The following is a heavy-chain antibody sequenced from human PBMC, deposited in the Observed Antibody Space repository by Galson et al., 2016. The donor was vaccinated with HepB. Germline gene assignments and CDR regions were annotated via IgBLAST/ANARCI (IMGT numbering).Heavy chain of an antibody. CDR3: ARGGHGSGTNWLDS. V-gene: IGHV1-3*04. CDR1: GHTFSVNA. D-gene: IGHD3-10*01. CDR2: IHTGNGNT. J-gene: IGHJ5*01. Sequence: SVKVSCKASGHTFSVNALHWVRQAPGQSLEWMGWIHTGNGNTKYSPQLEGRVTITMDTSASTAYMELSSLTSEDTAFYYCARGGHGSGTNWLDSWGQGTLVTVSA.